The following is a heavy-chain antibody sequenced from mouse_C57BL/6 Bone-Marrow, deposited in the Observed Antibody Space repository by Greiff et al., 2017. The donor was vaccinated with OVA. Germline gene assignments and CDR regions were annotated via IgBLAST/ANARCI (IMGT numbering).Heavy chain of an antibody. CDR1: GYTFTSYW. J-gene: IGHJ4*01. CDR2: IDPSDSET. Sequence: VQLQQPGAELVRPGSSVKLSCKASGYTFTSYWMHWVKQRPIQGLEWIGNIDPSDSETHYNQKFKDKATLTVDKSSSTAYMPLSSLTSEDSAVYYCARGGALNYAMDYWGQGTSVTVSS. CDR3: ARGGALNYAMDY. V-gene: IGHV1-52*01.